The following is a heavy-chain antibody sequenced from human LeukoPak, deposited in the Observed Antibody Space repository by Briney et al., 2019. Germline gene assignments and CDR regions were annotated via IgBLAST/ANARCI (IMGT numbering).Heavy chain of an antibody. V-gene: IGHV3-33*01. CDR3: ATDSPETAAFDY. CDR2: IWYDGSNK. J-gene: IGHJ4*02. CDR1: GFTFSSYG. Sequence: GRSLRLSCAASGFTFSSYGMHWVRQAPGKGLEWVAVIWYDGSNKYYADSVKGRFTISRDNSKNTLYLQMNSLRAEDTAVYHCATDSPETAAFDYWGQGTLVTVSS. D-gene: IGHD1-1*01.